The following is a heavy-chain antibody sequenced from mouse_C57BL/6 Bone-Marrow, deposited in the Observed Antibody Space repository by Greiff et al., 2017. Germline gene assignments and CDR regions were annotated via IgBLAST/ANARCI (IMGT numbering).Heavy chain of an antibody. D-gene: IGHD2-3*01. V-gene: IGHV1-69*01. CDR2: IDPSDSYT. CDR3: ARSGDGPFAY. J-gene: IGHJ3*01. Sequence: QVQLQQPGAELVMPGASVKLSCKASGYTFTSYWMHWVKQRPGQGLEWIGEIDPSDSYTNYNQKFKGKSTLTVDKSSSTAYIQLSSLTSEDSAVYYCARSGDGPFAYWGQGTLVTVSA. CDR1: GYTFTSYW.